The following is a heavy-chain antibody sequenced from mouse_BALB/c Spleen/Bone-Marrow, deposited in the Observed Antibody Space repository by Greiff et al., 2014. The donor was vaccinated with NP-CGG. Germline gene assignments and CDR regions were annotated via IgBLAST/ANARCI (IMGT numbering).Heavy chain of an antibody. D-gene: IGHD3-3*01. CDR1: GFNIKDTY. CDR3: AGDGDY. Sequence: EVQLQQSGAELVRPGASVKLSCTASGFNIKDTYMHWVKQRPEQGLEWIGRIDPANGNTKYDPKFQGKATITADTSSNTAYLQLSSLAAEDSAVYYSAGDGDYWGQGTLVTVSA. CDR2: IDPANGNT. V-gene: IGHV14-3*02. J-gene: IGHJ3*01.